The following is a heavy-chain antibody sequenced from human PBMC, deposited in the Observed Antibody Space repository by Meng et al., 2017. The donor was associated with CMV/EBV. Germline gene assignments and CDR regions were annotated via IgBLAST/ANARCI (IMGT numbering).Heavy chain of an antibody. Sequence: GESLKISCAASGFTFSSYAMSWVRQAPGKGLEWVSVIYSGGSGTYYADSVKGRFTISRDNSKNTLYLQMNSLRAEDTAVYYCAKETGKGYCSSTSCYLHYWGQGTLVTVSS. CDR1: GFTFSSYA. J-gene: IGHJ4*02. V-gene: IGHV3-23*03. CDR2: IYSGGSGT. D-gene: IGHD2-2*01. CDR3: AKETGKGYCSSTSCYLHY.